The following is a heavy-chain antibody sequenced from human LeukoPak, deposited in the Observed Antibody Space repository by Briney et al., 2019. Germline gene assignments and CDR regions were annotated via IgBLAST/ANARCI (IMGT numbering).Heavy chain of an antibody. J-gene: IGHJ4*02. D-gene: IGHD3-9*01. CDR2: IYYSGST. Sequence: SETLSLTCTVSGGSISSYYWSWIRQSPGKGLEWIGYIYYSGSTNYNPSLKSRVTISVDTSKNQFSLKLSSVTAADTAVYYCARESGYYDILTGYYTRLFDYWGQGTLVTVSS. CDR1: GGSISSYY. V-gene: IGHV4-59*01. CDR3: ARESGYYDILTGYYTRLFDY.